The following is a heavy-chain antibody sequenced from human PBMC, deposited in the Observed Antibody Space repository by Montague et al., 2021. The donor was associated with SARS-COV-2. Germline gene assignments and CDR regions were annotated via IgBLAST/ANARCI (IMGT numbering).Heavy chain of an antibody. CDR3: ARDSGRTGYYYGLDV. Sequence: TLSLTCTVSGGSLSSGGYYWSWIRQLPGKGLEWLGYFYYSGSTYYNPSLKSRVFISADMSKNQFFLNLTSVTAADAAVYYCARDSGRTGYYYGLDVWGQGTTVTVSS. V-gene: IGHV4-31*03. J-gene: IGHJ6*02. D-gene: IGHD3/OR15-3a*01. CDR2: FYYSGST. CDR1: GGSLSSGGYY.